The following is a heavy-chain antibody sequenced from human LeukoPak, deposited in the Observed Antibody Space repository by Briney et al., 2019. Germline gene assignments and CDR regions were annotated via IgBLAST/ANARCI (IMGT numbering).Heavy chain of an antibody. V-gene: IGHV3-7*01. CDR2: IIQDGGET. D-gene: IGHD3-22*01. CDR1: GFSFSSYW. Sequence: GGSLRLSCAGSGFSFSSYWMGWVRQTPEKGLEYVANIIQDGGETHYVDSVKGRFTISRDNAKKQLYLQMNRLRGEDTAIYYCVIAFGDDSVGRDYAGNDYWGQGTLVLVSS. CDR3: VIAFGDDSVGRDYAGNDY. J-gene: IGHJ4*02.